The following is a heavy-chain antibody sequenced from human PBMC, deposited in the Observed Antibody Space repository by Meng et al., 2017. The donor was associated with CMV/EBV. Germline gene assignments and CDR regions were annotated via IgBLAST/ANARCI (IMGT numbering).Heavy chain of an antibody. D-gene: IGHD3-10*01. V-gene: IGHV4-4*02. CDR2: IYHSGST. J-gene: IGHJ2*01. CDR1: GSISSSNW. Sequence: GSISSSNWWSWVRQPPGKGLEWIGEIYHSGSTNYNPSFKSRVTISVDKSKNQFSLKLSSVTAADTAVYYCARGPILRFGESSSFDLWGRGTLVTVSS. CDR3: ARGPILRFGESSSFDL.